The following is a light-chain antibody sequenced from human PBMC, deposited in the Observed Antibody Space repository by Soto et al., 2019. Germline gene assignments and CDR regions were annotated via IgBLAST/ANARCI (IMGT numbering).Light chain of an antibody. CDR3: QQSYITPWT. V-gene: IGKV1-39*01. J-gene: IGKJ1*01. CDR2: AAS. Sequence: DIQMTQSPSSLSTSVGDRVTITCRTSQSISNYLKWYQQKPGKVPKLLIYAASRLQSGVPSRFSASGSGTDFTLTISSLQPEDFATYYCQQSYITPWTFGQGTKVEIK. CDR1: QSISNY.